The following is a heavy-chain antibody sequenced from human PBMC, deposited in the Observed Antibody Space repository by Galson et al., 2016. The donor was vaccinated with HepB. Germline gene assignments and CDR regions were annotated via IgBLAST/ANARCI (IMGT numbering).Heavy chain of an antibody. V-gene: IGHV3-43D*03. CDR1: GCSLQNYA. CDR2: ISWDAGTT. D-gene: IGHD6-19*01. Sequence: SLRLSCAASGCSLQNYAMHWVRQAPGKGLEWVSLISWDAGTTYYVDSVKGRFTISRDSTKNSLYLQMNSLRPEDTAIYYCVKVGSAIAVTGYFDNWGQGPLVTVSS. J-gene: IGHJ4*02. CDR3: VKVGSAIAVTGYFDN.